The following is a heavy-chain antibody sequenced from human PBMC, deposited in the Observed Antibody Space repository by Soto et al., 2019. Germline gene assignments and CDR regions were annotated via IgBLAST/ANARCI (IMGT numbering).Heavy chain of an antibody. CDR1: GGSISSSSYY. J-gene: IGHJ3*02. CDR3: ARIGRRVDVDTAMVNAFDI. Sequence: QLQLQESGPGLVKPSETLSLTCTVSGGSISSSSYYWGWIRQPPGKGLEWIGSIYYSGSTYYNPSLKSRVTISVDTSKNQFSLKLSSVTAADTAVYYCARIGRRVDVDTAMVNAFDIWGQGTMVTVSS. CDR2: IYYSGST. D-gene: IGHD5-18*01. V-gene: IGHV4-39*01.